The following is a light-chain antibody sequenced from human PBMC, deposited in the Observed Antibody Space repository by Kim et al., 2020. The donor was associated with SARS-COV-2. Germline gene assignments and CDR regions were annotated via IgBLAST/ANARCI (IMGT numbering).Light chain of an antibody. Sequence: PGERATLSCRASQSVSSSYLAWYQQKPGQAPRLLIYRASSRATGIPDRFSGSGSGTDFTLTISRLEPEDFAVYYCQQYGSSPPMYTFGQGTKLEI. CDR1: QSVSSSY. CDR3: QQYGSSPPMYT. CDR2: RAS. V-gene: IGKV3-20*01. J-gene: IGKJ2*01.